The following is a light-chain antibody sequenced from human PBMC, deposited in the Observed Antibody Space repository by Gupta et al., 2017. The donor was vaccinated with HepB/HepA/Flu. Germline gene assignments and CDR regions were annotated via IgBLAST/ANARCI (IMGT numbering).Light chain of an antibody. V-gene: IGKV3-20*01. CDR3: QQYGSSPT. CDR1: QSVNSNY. J-gene: IGKJ1*01. Sequence: ETVLTQSPGTLSLSPGERATLSCRASQSVNSNYLAWYQQKPGPAPQLLIYGASSRATGIPDRFSGSGSGTDFTLIISRLEPEYFAVYYCQQYGSSPTFGQGTKVEIK. CDR2: GAS.